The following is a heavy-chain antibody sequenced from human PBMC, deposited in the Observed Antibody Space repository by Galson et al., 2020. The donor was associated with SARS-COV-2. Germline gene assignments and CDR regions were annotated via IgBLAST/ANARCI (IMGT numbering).Heavy chain of an antibody. CDR3: ASPMNYYDSSGPFDY. D-gene: IGHD3-22*01. CDR2: ISSSSSYI. Sequence: GGSLRLSCAASGFTFRSYSMNWVRQAPGKGLEWVSSISSSSSYIYYADSVKGRFTISRDNAKNSLYLQMNSLRAEDTAVYYCASPMNYYDSSGPFDYWGQGTLVTVSS. CDR1: GFTFRSYS. V-gene: IGHV3-21*01. J-gene: IGHJ4*02.